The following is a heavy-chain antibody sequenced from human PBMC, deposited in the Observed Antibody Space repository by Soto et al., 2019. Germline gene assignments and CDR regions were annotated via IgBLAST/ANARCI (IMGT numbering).Heavy chain of an antibody. J-gene: IGHJ5*02. Sequence: QVQLQESGPGLVKPSETLSLTCTVSGGSISSYYWSWVRQPPGKGLEWLGYIYYSGSTNYNPSLKTRVAISVDTSKNQFSLKLSSVTAADTAVYYCAATVVQNWFDPRGQGTLVTVSS. V-gene: IGHV4-59*01. CDR1: GGSISSYY. CDR3: AATVVQNWFDP. D-gene: IGHD4-17*01. CDR2: IYYSGST.